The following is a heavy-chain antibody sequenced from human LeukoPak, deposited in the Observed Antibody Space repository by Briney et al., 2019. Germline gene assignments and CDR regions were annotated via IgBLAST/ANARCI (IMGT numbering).Heavy chain of an antibody. J-gene: IGHJ3*02. CDR2: ISAYNGNT. CDR1: GYTFSSYG. D-gene: IGHD2-15*01. V-gene: IGHV1-18*01. Sequence: GASVKLSCKASGYTFSSYGSSWMRQAPGQGLEWMGWISAYNGNTNYAQKLQGRVTMTTDTSTSPAYMALRILTSDDTAVYYSARDLTVDTPDDFDIWGQGTMVTVSS. CDR3: ARDLTVDTPDDFDI.